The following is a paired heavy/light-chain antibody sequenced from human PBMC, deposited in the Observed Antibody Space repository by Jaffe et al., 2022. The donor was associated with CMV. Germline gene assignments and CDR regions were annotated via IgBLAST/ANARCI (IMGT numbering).Light chain of an antibody. Sequence: AIRITQSPSSLSASTGDRVTITCRASQGISSYLAWYQQKPGKAPKLLIYAASTLQSGVPSRFSGSGSGTDFTLTISCLQSEDFATYYCQQYYSYPLAFGGGTKVEIK. CDR2: AAS. J-gene: IGKJ4*01. V-gene: IGKV1-8*01. CDR1: QGISSY. CDR3: QQYYSYPLA.
Heavy chain of an antibody. V-gene: IGHV3-23*01. D-gene: IGHD3-3*01. CDR3: AKDGKEPTIFGVVIEYYFDY. J-gene: IGHJ4*02. Sequence: EVQLLESGGGLVQPGGSLRLSCAASGFTFSSYAMSWVRQAPGKGLEWVSAISGSGGSTYYADSVKGRFTISRDNSKNTLYLQMNSLRAEDTAVYYCAKDGKEPTIFGVVIEYYFDYWGQGTLVTVSS. CDR1: GFTFSSYA. CDR2: ISGSGGST.